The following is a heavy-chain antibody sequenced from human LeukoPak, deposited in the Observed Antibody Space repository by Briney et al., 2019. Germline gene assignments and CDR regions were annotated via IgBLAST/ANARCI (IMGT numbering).Heavy chain of an antibody. CDR1: GYSISSGYY. CDR3: ARDGRFGELMAVDY. D-gene: IGHD3-10*01. Sequence: SETLSLTCTVSGYSISSGYYWGWIRQPPGKGLEWIGSIYHSGSTYYNPSLKSRVTISVDTSKNQFSLKLSSVTAADTTVYYCARDGRFGELMAVDYWGQGTLVTVSS. V-gene: IGHV4-38-2*02. CDR2: IYHSGST. J-gene: IGHJ4*02.